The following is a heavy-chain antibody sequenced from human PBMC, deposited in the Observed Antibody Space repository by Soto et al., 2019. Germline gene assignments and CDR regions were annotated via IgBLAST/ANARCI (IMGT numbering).Heavy chain of an antibody. J-gene: IGHJ4*02. CDR1: GGTFSSYT. Sequence: QVQLVQSGAEVKKPGSSVKVSCKASGGTFSSYTISWVRQAPEQGLEWMGRIIPILGIANYAQKFQGRVTITADNSTSTAYMELSSLRSEDTAVSYCAMEYCSSTSCYRDYWGQGTLVTVSS. V-gene: IGHV1-69*02. D-gene: IGHD2-2*02. CDR2: IIPILGIA. CDR3: AMEYCSSTSCYRDY.